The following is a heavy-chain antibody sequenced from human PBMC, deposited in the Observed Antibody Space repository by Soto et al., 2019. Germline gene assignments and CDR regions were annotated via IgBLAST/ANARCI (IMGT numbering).Heavy chain of an antibody. J-gene: IGHJ3*02. Sequence: SETLSLTCAVYGGSFSGYYWSWIRQPPGKGLEWIGEINHSGSTNYNPSLKSRGTISVDTTKNQFSLKLSCVTTADTAVYYCAKNIVLLWFGDSSSGAFDIWGQGTMVTVSS. CDR2: INHSGST. CDR1: GGSFSGYY. D-gene: IGHD3-10*01. V-gene: IGHV4-34*01. CDR3: AKNIVLLWFGDSSSGAFDI.